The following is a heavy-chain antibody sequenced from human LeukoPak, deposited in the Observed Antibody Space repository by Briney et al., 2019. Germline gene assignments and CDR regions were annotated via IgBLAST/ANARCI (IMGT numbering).Heavy chain of an antibody. CDR1: GGSINSDDYY. D-gene: IGHD3-10*01. Sequence: SETLSLTCTVSGGSINSDDYYWSWIRQPPGKGLEWIGYIYYTGSTYYKPSLKSRVTMSVDTSKNQFSLKLSSVTAADTAVYYCARSVGSGRYHWGQGTLVTVSS. CDR3: ARSVGSGRYH. J-gene: IGHJ4*02. V-gene: IGHV4-30-4*01. CDR2: IYYTGST.